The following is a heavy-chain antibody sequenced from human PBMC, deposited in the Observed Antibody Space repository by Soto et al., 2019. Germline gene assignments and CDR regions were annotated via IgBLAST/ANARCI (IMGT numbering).Heavy chain of an antibody. Sequence: QVQLVESGGGVVQPGRSLRLSCAASGFTFSSYGMHWVRQAPGKGLEWVAVIWYDGSNKYYADSVKGRFTISRDNSKNTLYLQMNSLRAEDTAVYYCARDKRSRGYYGSGDPNWFDPWGQGNLVNVSS. CDR2: IWYDGSNK. D-gene: IGHD3-10*01. J-gene: IGHJ5*02. CDR3: ARDKRSRGYYGSGDPNWFDP. CDR1: GFTFSSYG. V-gene: IGHV3-33*01.